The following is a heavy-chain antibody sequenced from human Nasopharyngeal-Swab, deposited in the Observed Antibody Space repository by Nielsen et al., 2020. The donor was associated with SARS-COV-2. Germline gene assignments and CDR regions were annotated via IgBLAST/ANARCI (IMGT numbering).Heavy chain of an antibody. CDR1: GFTFSSYW. CDR2: INSDGGST. J-gene: IGHJ4*02. Sequence: GGSLRLSCAASGFTFSSYWMHWVRQAPGKGLVWVSRINSDGGSTSYADSVKGRFTISRDNAKNTLYLQMNSLRAEDTAVYYCARSPTDYSNYAFDYWGQGTLVTVSS. CDR3: ARSPTDYSNYAFDY. V-gene: IGHV3-74*01. D-gene: IGHD4-11*01.